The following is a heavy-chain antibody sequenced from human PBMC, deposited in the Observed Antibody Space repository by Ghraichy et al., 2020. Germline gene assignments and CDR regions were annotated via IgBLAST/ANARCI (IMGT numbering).Heavy chain of an antibody. D-gene: IGHD3-22*01. CDR1: GGSIRSYHW. V-gene: IGHV4-4*02. CDR3: TREAFTFIENCFDP. CDR2: VYYNGST. Sequence: SETLSLTCAVSGGSIRSYHWWSWVRQPPGKGLEWIGEVYYNGSTNCNPSLKSRVTMSVDMSKNQFSLRLTSVTAADTAVYYCTREAFTFIENCFDPWGPGTLVTVSS. J-gene: IGHJ5*02.